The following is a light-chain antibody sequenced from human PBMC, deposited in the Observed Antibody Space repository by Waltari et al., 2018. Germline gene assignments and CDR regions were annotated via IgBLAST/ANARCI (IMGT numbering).Light chain of an antibody. V-gene: IGKV3-20*01. CDR1: QSVSRA. CDR2: NAS. J-gene: IGKJ1*01. Sequence: EIVLTQSPGTLSLSPGERATLFCRASQSVSRALAWYQQKPGQAPRLLIYNASSRATGIPDRFSGRGSGTDFSLTISRLGPEDFAVYYCQEYVRLPVTFGQGTKVEIK. CDR3: QEYVRLPVT.